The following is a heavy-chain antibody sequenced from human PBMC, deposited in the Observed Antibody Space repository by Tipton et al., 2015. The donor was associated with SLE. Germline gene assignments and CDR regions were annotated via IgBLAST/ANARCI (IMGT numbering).Heavy chain of an antibody. V-gene: IGHV3-30-3*01. J-gene: IGHJ4*02. Sequence: SLRLSCAASGFSFSRYVMHWVRQAPGKGLEWVAVISYDGSNKYNADSVKGRFTISRDNAKNSLYLQMNSLRAEDTAVYYCARDTKASIRFLEWLLFDYWGQGTLVTVSS. CDR2: ISYDGSNK. D-gene: IGHD3-3*01. CDR3: ARDTKASIRFLEWLLFDY. CDR1: GFSFSRYV.